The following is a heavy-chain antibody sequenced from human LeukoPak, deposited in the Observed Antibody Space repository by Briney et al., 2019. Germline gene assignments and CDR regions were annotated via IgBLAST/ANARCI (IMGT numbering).Heavy chain of an antibody. Sequence: SETLSLTCTVSGGSISSYYWSWIRQPPGKGLEWIGYIYYSGSTNYNPSLKSRVTISVDTSKNQFSLKLSSVTAADTAVYYCARDRVEMATINYYYYYMDVWGKGTTVTVSS. J-gene: IGHJ6*03. CDR1: GGSISSYY. D-gene: IGHD5-24*01. CDR3: ARDRVEMATINYYYYYMDV. V-gene: IGHV4-59*01. CDR2: IYYSGST.